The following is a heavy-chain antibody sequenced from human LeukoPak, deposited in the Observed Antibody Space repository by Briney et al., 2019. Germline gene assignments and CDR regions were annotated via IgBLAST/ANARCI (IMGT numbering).Heavy chain of an antibody. D-gene: IGHD3-10*01. V-gene: IGHV3-73*01. J-gene: IGHJ4*02. CDR2: IRGKARSYAT. CDR1: GFTFSDCA. Sequence: PGGSLKLSCAASGFTFSDCAMHWVRQASGKGLEWVGRIRGKARSYATEYAESVKGRFTISRDNAKNSLYLQMNSLRAEDTAVYYCARLFTSVFTSPLDYWGQGALVTVSS. CDR3: ARLFTSVFTSPLDY.